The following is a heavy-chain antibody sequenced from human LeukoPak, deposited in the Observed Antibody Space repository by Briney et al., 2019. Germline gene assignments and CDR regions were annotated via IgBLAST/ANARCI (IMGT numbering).Heavy chain of an antibody. CDR2: ISYDGSNK. D-gene: IGHD2-2*01. CDR1: GFTFSSYG. J-gene: IGHJ6*02. CDR3: AKDIVVVPAATEYYGMDV. V-gene: IGHV3-30*18. Sequence: DPGGSLRLSCAASGFTFSSYGMHWVRQAPGKGLEWVAVISYDGSNKYYADSVKGRFTISRDNSKNTLYLQMNSLRAEDTAVYYCAKDIVVVPAATEYYGMDVWGQGTTVTVSS.